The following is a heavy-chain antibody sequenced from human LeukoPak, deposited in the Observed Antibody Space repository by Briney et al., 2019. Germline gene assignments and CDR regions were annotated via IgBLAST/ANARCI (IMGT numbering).Heavy chain of an antibody. Sequence: GASVKVSCKASGYTFTSYYMHWVRQAPGQGLEWMGWINPNTGGTNYAQKFQGKVTMTTDTSISTAYMELSSLRYDDTAVYYCASGPSDLGSSSQYWGQGTLVTVSS. J-gene: IGHJ4*02. CDR3: ASGPSDLGSSSQY. V-gene: IGHV1-2*02. CDR2: INPNTGGT. CDR1: GYTFTSYY. D-gene: IGHD6-6*01.